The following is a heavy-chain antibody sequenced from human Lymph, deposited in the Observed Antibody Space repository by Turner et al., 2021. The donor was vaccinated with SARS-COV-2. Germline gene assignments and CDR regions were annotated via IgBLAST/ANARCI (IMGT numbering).Heavy chain of an antibody. CDR3: ARAPAAVVTGWFDP. J-gene: IGHJ5*02. Sequence: QGQLGQSGPEEKKPGASVTVCSKVSGYTFPELSMHWVRQAPGKGLEWMGGFGPEDGETIYAQNFKGRVTMTKDTSKDTAYMELSSLRAEDTAVYYCARAPAAVVTGWFDPWGQGTLVTVSS. CDR2: FGPEDGET. V-gene: IGHV1-24*01. D-gene: IGHD6-25*01. CDR1: GYTFPELS.